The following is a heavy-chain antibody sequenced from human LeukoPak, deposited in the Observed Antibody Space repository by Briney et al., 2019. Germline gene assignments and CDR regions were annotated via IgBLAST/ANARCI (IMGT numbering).Heavy chain of an antibody. CDR1: GGSISSYY. D-gene: IGHD6-19*01. CDR2: IYYSGST. V-gene: IGHV4-59*01. CDR3: ARDPGEVAGPYYFDY. Sequence: SETLSLTCTVSGGSISSYYWSWIRQPPGKGLEWIGYIYYSGSTNYNPSLKSRVTISVDTSKNQFSLKLSSVTAADTAVYYCARDPGEVAGPYYFDYWGQGTLVTVSS. J-gene: IGHJ4*02.